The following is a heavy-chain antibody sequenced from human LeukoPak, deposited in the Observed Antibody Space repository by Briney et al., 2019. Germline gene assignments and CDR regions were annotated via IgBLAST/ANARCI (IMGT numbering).Heavy chain of an antibody. V-gene: IGHV1-69*06. D-gene: IGHD6-6*01. J-gene: IGHJ3*02. CDR3: ARDQAPYSSSSGAFDI. CDR1: GGTFSSYA. CDR2: IIPIFGTA. Sequence: ASVKVSCKASGGTFSSYAISWVRQAPGQGLEWMGRIIPIFGTANYAQKFQGRVTITADKSTSTAYMELSSLRSEDTAVYYCARDQAPYSSSSGAFDIWGQGTMVTVSS.